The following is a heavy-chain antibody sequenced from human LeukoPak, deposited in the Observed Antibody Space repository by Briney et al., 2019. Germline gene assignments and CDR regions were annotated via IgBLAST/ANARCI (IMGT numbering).Heavy chain of an antibody. V-gene: IGHV3-21*06. CDR3: ARLGPGRDVSNSFVL. J-gene: IGHJ4*02. D-gene: IGHD5-24*01. CDR2: ISSRSTYR. Sequence: PGGSLSLSCEASGFSFSMYDMTWVRQAPGKGLEYVSSISSRSTYRFSADSVRGRFTISRDDAKNLLFLHMNSLRGDDTAVYYCARLGPGRDVSNSFVLWGQGTLVTVSS. CDR1: GFSFSMYD.